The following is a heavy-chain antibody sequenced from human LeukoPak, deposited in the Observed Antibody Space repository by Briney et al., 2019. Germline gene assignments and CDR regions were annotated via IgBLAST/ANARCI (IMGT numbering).Heavy chain of an antibody. Sequence: PGGSLRLSCAASGFTFSSYGMPWVRQAPGKGLEWVAVISYDGSNKYYADSVKGRFTISRDNSKNTLYLQMNSLRAEDTAVYYCAKDAFDIWGQGTMVTVSS. CDR1: GFTFSSYG. J-gene: IGHJ3*02. V-gene: IGHV3-30*18. CDR2: ISYDGSNK. CDR3: AKDAFDI.